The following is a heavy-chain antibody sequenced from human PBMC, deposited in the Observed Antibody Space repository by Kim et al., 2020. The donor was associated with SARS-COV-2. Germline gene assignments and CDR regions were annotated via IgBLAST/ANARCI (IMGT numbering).Heavy chain of an antibody. CDR1: GFTFSSYG. V-gene: IGHV3-33*05. CDR2: ISYAGSNK. Sequence: GGSLRLSCAASGFTFSSYGMHWVRQAPGKGLEWVAVISYAGSNKYYADSVKGRFTISRDNSKNTLYLQMNSLRAEDTAVYYCANDYYGSGSYLPDAFDIWGQGTMVTVSS. D-gene: IGHD3-10*01. CDR3: ANDYYGSGSYLPDAFDI. J-gene: IGHJ3*02.